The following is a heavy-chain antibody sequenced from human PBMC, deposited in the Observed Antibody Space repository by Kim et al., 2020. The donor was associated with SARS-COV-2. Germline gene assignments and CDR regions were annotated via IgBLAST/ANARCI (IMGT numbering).Heavy chain of an antibody. D-gene: IGHD6-19*01. J-gene: IGHJ6*02. Sequence: VKGRFTIPRDNSKNTLYLQMNSLRAEDKAVYYCARDLIGGWDYYDYGMDVWGQGTTVTVSS. CDR3: ARDLIGGWDYYDYGMDV. V-gene: IGHV3-30*07.